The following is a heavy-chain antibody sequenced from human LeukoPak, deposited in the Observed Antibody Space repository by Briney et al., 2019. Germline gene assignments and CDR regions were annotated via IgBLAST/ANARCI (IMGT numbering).Heavy chain of an antibody. J-gene: IGHJ4*02. CDR1: GFTFSSYA. V-gene: IGHV3-23*01. CDR2: ISVSGGST. Sequence: GGSLRLSCAVSGFTFSSYAMSWVRQAPGKGLEWVSAISVSGGSTHYADSVKGRFTISRDNSRNTIYLQMHGLRAEDTAIYYCAKDHMTSNDYWGQGTLITVSS. CDR3: AKDHMTSNDY. D-gene: IGHD4-11*01.